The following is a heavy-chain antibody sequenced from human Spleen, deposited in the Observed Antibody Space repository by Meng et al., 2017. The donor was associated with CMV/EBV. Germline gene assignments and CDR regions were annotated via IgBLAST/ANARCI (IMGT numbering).Heavy chain of an antibody. D-gene: IGHD6-13*01. V-gene: IGHV3-15*01. CDR1: GFTFSYAW. CDR2: IKTTTDGGAT. CDR3: TTGRSWS. Sequence: LSLSCAASGFTFSYAWMSWVRPAPGEGLEWVGRIKTTTDGGATDYAAPVIGRFTISRDGSRNTLYLHMNNLESEDTGVYFCTTGRSWSWGQGTLVTVSS. J-gene: IGHJ5*02.